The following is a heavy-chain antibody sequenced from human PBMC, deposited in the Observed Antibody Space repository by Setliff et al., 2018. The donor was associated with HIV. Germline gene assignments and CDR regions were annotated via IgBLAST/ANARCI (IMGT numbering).Heavy chain of an antibody. CDR3: ARYKWNNWIFGWFDP. J-gene: IGHJ5*02. V-gene: IGHV3-9*01. CDR1: GFTFDDYA. CDR2: ISWNSGNI. D-gene: IGHD1-20*01. Sequence: PGGSLRLSCAASGFTFDDYAMHWVRQAPGKGLEWVSGISWNSGNIGYADSVKGRFTISRDNAKNSLYLQMNSLRAEDTAVYYCARYKWNNWIFGWFDPWGQGTQVTVSS.